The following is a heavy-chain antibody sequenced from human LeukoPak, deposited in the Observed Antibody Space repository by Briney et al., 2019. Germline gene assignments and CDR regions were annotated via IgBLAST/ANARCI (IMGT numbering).Heavy chain of an antibody. CDR1: GGSISSYY. Sequence: SETLSLTCTVSGGSISSYYWSWIRQPPGKGLEWIGYIYYSGSTNYNPSLKSRVTISVDTSKNQFSLKLGSVTAADTAVYYCARYEGYCSGGSCYSPLDYWGQGTLVTVSS. V-gene: IGHV4-59*01. J-gene: IGHJ4*02. CDR3: ARYEGYCSGGSCYSPLDY. CDR2: IYYSGST. D-gene: IGHD2-15*01.